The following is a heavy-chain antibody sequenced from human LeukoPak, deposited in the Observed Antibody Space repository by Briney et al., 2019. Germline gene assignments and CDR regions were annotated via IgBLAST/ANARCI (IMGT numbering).Heavy chain of an antibody. CDR1: GFTFSSYA. CDR3: AVVPAAILGYYYYSMDV. CDR2: ISGSGGST. J-gene: IGHJ6*02. Sequence: GGSLRLSCAASGFTFSSYAMSWVRQAPGKGLEWVSAISGSGGSTYYADSVKGRFTISRDNSKNTLYLQMNSLRAEDTAVYYCAVVPAAILGYYYYSMDVWGQGTTVTVSS. D-gene: IGHD2-2*02. V-gene: IGHV3-23*01.